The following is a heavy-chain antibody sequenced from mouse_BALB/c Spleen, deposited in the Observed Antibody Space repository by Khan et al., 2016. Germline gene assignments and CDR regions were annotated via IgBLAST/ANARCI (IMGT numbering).Heavy chain of an antibody. Sequence: QVQLQQSGAELVKAGASVKMSCKASGYTFTSYWMHWVKQRLGQGLEWFAETNPTNGRTYYNETFKSKSTLTVDKSPSTAYMLLSGQTFENSAVYYCARIKKIVATYFDYWGQGTTLTVSS. D-gene: IGHD1-1*01. CDR3: ARIKKIVATYFDY. V-gene: IGHV1S81*02. CDR1: GYTFTSYW. J-gene: IGHJ2*01. CDR2: TNPTNGRT.